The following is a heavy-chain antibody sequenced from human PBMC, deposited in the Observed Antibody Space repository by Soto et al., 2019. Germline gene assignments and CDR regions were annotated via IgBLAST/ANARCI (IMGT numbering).Heavy chain of an antibody. CDR2: IIPIFGTA. J-gene: IGHJ6*02. D-gene: IGHD5-12*01. Sequence: SSVKVSCKASGGTFSSYAISWVRQAPGQGLEWMGGIIPIFGTANYARKFQGRVTITADESTSTAYMELSSLRSEDTAVYYCARVVATTSYYYYGMDVWGQGTTVTVSS. V-gene: IGHV1-69*13. CDR3: ARVVATTSYYYYGMDV. CDR1: GGTFSSYA.